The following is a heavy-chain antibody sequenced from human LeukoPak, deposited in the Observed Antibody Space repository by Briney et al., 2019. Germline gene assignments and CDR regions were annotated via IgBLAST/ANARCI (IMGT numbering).Heavy chain of an antibody. D-gene: IGHD5-24*01. CDR1: GFTFSSYW. V-gene: IGHV3-7*01. CDR3: ARTGMATIITPNGAFDI. CDR2: IKQDGSEK. Sequence: GGSLRLSCAASGFTFSSYWMSWVRQAPGKGLEWVANIKQDGSEKYYVDSVKDRFTISRDNAKNSLYLQMNSLRAEDTAVYYCARTGMATIITPNGAFDIWGQGTMVTVSS. J-gene: IGHJ3*02.